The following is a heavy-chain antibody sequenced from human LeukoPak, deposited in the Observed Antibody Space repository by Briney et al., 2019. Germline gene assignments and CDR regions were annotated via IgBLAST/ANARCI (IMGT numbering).Heavy chain of an antibody. J-gene: IGHJ4*02. CDR2: IYYSGST. CDR3: ARGSGIAAAGIGDY. D-gene: IGHD6-13*01. V-gene: IGHV4-31*03. Sequence: SETLSLTCTVSGASISNSDYYWSWIRQHPGKGLEWIGYIYYSGSTYYNPSLKSRVSISVDTSKNQFSLKLSSVTAADTAVYYCARGSGIAAAGIGDYWGQGTLVTVSS. CDR1: GASISNSDYY.